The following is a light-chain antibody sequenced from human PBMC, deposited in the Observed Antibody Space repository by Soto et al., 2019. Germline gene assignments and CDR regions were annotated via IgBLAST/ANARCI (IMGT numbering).Light chain of an antibody. J-gene: IGLJ1*01. CDR2: DVS. V-gene: IGLV2-11*01. Sequence: QSVLTQPRSVSGSPGQSVTISCTGTSSDVGGYNYVSWYQQHPGKAPRLMIYDVSKRPSGVPDRFSGSKSGNTASLTISGLQAEDEADYYCCSYAGSHTFYVFGMGTKLTVL. CDR1: SSDVGGYNY. CDR3: CSYAGSHTFYV.